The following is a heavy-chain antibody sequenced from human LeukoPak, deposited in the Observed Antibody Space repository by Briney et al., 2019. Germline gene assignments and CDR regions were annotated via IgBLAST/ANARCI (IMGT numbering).Heavy chain of an antibody. Sequence: SVKVSCKASGGTFSSYAISWVRQAPGQGLEWMGGSIPIFGTANYAQKFQGRVTITADESTSTAYMELSSLRSEDTAVYYCAREDCGGDCYHQKYYFDYWGQGTLVTVSS. J-gene: IGHJ4*02. CDR3: AREDCGGDCYHQKYYFDY. V-gene: IGHV1-69*13. D-gene: IGHD2-21*02. CDR1: GGTFSSYA. CDR2: SIPIFGTA.